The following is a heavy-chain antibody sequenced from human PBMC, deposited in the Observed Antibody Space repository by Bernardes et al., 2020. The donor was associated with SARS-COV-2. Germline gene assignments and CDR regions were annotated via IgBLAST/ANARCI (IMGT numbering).Heavy chain of an antibody. J-gene: IGHJ6*02. CDR3: ARYMSLYYYGLDV. CDR1: GNSISSHY. V-gene: IGHV4-59*11. Sequence: SETLSLTCTVSGNSISSHYWSWVRQPPGRGLEWIGYIHHSGSTDQNPSLESRVTMSIDTSKNQFSLKLRSVTAADTAVYYCARYMSLYYYGLDVWGQGTTVTVAS. CDR2: IHHSGST.